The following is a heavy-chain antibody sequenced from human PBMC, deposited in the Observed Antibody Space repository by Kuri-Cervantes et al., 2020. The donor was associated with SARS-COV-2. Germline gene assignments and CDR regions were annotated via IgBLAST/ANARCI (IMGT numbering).Heavy chain of an antibody. CDR3: ASGNDSSHHETMYYFDY. D-gene: IGHD6-13*01. Sequence: SETLSLTCTVSGGSISSYYWSWIRQPPGKGLEWIGYIYYSGSTNYNPSLKSRVTISVDTSKNQFSLKLSSVTAADTAVYYCASGNDSSHHETMYYFDYWGQGTLVTVSS. CDR1: GGSISSYY. J-gene: IGHJ4*02. CDR2: IYYSGST. V-gene: IGHV4-59*12.